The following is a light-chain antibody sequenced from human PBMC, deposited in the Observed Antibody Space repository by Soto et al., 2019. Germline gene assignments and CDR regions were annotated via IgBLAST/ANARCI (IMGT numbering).Light chain of an antibody. CDR3: QQFNNWPHT. V-gene: IGKV3-15*01. Sequence: EIVLTQSPATLSVSPGERATLSCRASQSVNQNLRWYQQKPGQAPRLLIYVASYRATGIPARFSGSGSGTEYTLTISNLQAEDFAVYYCQQFNNWPHTFGQGTRLEIK. CDR2: VAS. CDR1: QSVNQN. J-gene: IGKJ2*01.